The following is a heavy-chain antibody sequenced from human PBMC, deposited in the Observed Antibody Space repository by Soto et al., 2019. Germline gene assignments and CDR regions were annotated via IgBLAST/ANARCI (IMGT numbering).Heavy chain of an antibody. V-gene: IGHV4-31*03. CDR1: GGSISSGGFY. Sequence: SETLSLTCTVSGGSISSGGFYWSWIRQHPEKGLEYIGYIFYTGNTDYNPSLKSRLSISIDRSKSQFSLKLSSVTAADTAMYYCARASTTVTTLDYWGQGTLVTVSS. D-gene: IGHD4-17*01. CDR3: ARASTTVTTLDY. J-gene: IGHJ4*02. CDR2: IFYTGNT.